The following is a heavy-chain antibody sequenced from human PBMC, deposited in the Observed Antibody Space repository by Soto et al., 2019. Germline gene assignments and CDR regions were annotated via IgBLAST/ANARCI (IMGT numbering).Heavy chain of an antibody. CDR1: GFTFSDYP. D-gene: IGHD3-16*02. J-gene: IGHJ4*02. V-gene: IGHV3-30*04. Sequence: LRLSCAASGFTFSDYPMHWVRQAPGKGLEWVAVISYDGRVKYYVDSVKGRFTISRDDSKNTLYLQMNSLRVDDTAVYYCARDFIVGAPDYFDYWGKGTLVTVSS. CDR2: ISYDGRVK. CDR3: ARDFIVGAPDYFDY.